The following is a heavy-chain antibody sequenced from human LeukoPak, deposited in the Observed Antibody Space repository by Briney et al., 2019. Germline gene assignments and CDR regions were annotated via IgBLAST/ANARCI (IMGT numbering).Heavy chain of an antibody. D-gene: IGHD3-10*01. CDR3: ARSTGYYGSGSNDY. V-gene: IGHV3-48*04. CDR1: GFTFSRYS. Sequence: GGSLRLSCAASGFTFSRYSMNWVRQAPGKGLEWVSYISSSGSTIYYADSVKGRFTISRDNAKNSLYLQMNSLRAEDTAVYYCARSTGYYGSGSNDYWGQGTLVTVSS. CDR2: ISSSGSTI. J-gene: IGHJ4*02.